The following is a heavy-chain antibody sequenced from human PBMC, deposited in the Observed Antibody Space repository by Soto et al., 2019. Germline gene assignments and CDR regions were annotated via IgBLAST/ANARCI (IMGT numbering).Heavy chain of an antibody. CDR3: ARSSSWYYYYGMDV. D-gene: IGHD6-13*01. Sequence: SETLSLTCTVSGGSISSYYWSWIRQPPGKGLEWIGYIYYSGSTNYNPSLKSRVTISVDTSKNQFSLKLSSVTAADTAVYYCARSSSWYYYYGMDVWGQGTTVTSP. CDR1: GGSISSYY. V-gene: IGHV4-59*08. J-gene: IGHJ6*02. CDR2: IYYSGST.